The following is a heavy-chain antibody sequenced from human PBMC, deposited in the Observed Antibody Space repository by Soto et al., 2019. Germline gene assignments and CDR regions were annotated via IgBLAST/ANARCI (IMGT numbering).Heavy chain of an antibody. CDR3: ARDQSCSSGSCYSGPYYYYGMDV. CDR1: GFTFSSYA. D-gene: IGHD2-15*01. J-gene: IGHJ6*02. Sequence: VQLVESGGGVVQTGRSLRLSCAASGFTFSSYAMHWVRQAPGKGLEWVAVISNDGNNKYYADSVKGRFTISRDNSRNTLYLQVNSLRAEDTAVYYCARDQSCSSGSCYSGPYYYYGMDVWGQGTTVTVSS. V-gene: IGHV3-30-3*01. CDR2: ISNDGNNK.